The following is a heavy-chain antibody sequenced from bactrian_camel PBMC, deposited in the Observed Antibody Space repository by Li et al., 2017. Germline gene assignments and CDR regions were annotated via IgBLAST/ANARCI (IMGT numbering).Heavy chain of an antibody. V-gene: IGHV3S1*01. CDR1: GFTFSSYW. J-gene: IGHJ4*01. Sequence: HVQLVESGGGLVQTGGSLRVSCAASGFTFSSYWMYWVRQAPGKGLEWVSAINTGGGTTYYVDSVKGRFTISRDSAKNAVYLEMNSLIPEDTAVYYCAADAFYSIAESWYSNCGWADSDSRSSSPYWGQGTQVTVS. D-gene: IGHD2*01. CDR2: INTGGGTT. CDR3: AADAFYSIAESWYSNCGWADSDSRSSSPY.